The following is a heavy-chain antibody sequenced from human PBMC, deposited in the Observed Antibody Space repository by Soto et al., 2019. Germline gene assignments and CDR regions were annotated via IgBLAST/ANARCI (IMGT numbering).Heavy chain of an antibody. CDR3: AHSYGDYSLNVYYYYYCMDV. V-gene: IGHV2-5*01. CDR1: GFSLSTSGVG. Sequence: QITLKESGPTLVKPTQTLTLTCTFSGFSLSTSGVGVGWIRQPPGKALEWLALIYWNDDKRYSPSLKSRLTITKDTSKNQVVLTMTNMDPVDTATYYCAHSYGDYSLNVYYYYYCMDVWGQGTTVTVSS. CDR2: IYWNDDK. J-gene: IGHJ6*02. D-gene: IGHD4-17*01.